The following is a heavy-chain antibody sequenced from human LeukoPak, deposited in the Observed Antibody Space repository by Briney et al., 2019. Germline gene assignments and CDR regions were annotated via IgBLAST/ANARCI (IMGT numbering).Heavy chain of an antibody. V-gene: IGHV3-23*01. J-gene: IGHJ4*02. Sequence: GGSLRLSCAASGFTFSSYAMSWVRQAPGKGLEWVSAISGSGGSTYYADSVKGRFTISRDNSKNTLYLQMNSLRAEDTAVYYCAKVGKDGYNSYYFDYWGQGTLVTVSS. CDR1: GFTFSSYA. CDR2: ISGSGGST. D-gene: IGHD5-24*01. CDR3: AKVGKDGYNSYYFDY.